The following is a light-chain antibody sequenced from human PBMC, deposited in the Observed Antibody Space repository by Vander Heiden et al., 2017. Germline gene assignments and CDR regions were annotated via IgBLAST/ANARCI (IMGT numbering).Light chain of an antibody. J-gene: IGLJ2*01. CDR3: QVWDSSSDHVV. V-gene: IGLV3-21*04. CDR1: HIGSKS. CDR2: YDS. Sequence: SYVLTQPPSVSVAPGKTARITCGGHHIGSKSVHWYQQKPGQAPVLVIYYDSDRPSGIPERFSGSNSGNTATLTISRVEAGDEADYYCQVWDSSSDHVVFGGGTKLTVL.